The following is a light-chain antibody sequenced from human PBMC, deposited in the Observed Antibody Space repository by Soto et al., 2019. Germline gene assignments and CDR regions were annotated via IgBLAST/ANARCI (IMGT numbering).Light chain of an antibody. Sequence: DVVMTQSPLSLPVTLGQPASISCRSSQSLIHSDGNTYLNWFQQRPGLSPRRLIYKVSDRDSGVPDRFSGSGSGTDLTLKISRVEAEDVGLYYCMQGTHWQWTFGQGTEVEIK. CDR2: KVS. V-gene: IGKV2-30*02. CDR1: QSLIHSDGNTY. CDR3: MQGTHWQWT. J-gene: IGKJ1*01.